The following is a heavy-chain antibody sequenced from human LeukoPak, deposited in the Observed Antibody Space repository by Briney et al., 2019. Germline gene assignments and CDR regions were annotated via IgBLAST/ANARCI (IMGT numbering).Heavy chain of an antibody. CDR1: GGSISSGGYY. CDR2: IYYSGST. Sequence: PSETLSLACTVSGGSISSGGYYWSWIRQHPGKGPEWIGYIYYSGSTYYNPSLKSRVTISVDTSKNQFSLKLSSVTAADTAVYYCAREGHDYGGNNGMDVWGQGTTVTVSS. D-gene: IGHD4-23*01. J-gene: IGHJ6*02. CDR3: AREGHDYGGNNGMDV. V-gene: IGHV4-31*03.